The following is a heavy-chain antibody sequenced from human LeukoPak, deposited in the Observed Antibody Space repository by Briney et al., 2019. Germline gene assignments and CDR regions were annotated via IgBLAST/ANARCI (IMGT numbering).Heavy chain of an antibody. J-gene: IGHJ4*02. V-gene: IGHV1-2*02. CDR3: ARDEMTSRPGLDY. CDR2: INPNNGGT. Sequence: ASVKVSCKASGNTFTDYYLHWVRQAPGQGLEWMGWINPNNGGTDLAQKFQGRLTMTRDTSISTAYMELGSLRSDDTAVYYCARDEMTSRPGLDYWGQGTLVTVSS. D-gene: IGHD5-24*01. CDR1: GNTFTDYY.